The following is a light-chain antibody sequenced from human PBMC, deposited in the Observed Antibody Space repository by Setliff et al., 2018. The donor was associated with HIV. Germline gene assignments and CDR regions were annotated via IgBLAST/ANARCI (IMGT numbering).Light chain of an antibody. J-gene: IGLJ1*01. Sequence: QSALAQPASVSGSPGQSITISCTGTSSDVGGYNYVSWYQQHPGKAPKLRIYDVSERPSGVPDRFSGSKSANTASLTISGLQAEDEADYYCCSYAGSYTFYVFGTGTKV. CDR3: CSYAGSYTFYV. CDR2: DVS. V-gene: IGLV2-11*01. CDR1: SSDVGGYNY.